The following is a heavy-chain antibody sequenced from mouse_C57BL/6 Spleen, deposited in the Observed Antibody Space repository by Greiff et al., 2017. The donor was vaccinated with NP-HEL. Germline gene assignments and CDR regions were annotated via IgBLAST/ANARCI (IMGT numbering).Heavy chain of an antibody. D-gene: IGHD4-1*01. V-gene: IGHV1-4*01. CDR3: ARSGLTGGGNFHY. J-gene: IGHJ2*01. CDR2: INPSSGYT. CDR1: GYTFTSYT. Sequence: QVQLQQSGAELARPGASVKMSCKASGYTFTSYTMHWVKQRPGQGLEWIGYINPSSGYTKYNQKFKDKATLTADKSSSTAYMQLSSLTSEDSAVFHCARSGLTGGGNFHYGRKGTTLTVSS.